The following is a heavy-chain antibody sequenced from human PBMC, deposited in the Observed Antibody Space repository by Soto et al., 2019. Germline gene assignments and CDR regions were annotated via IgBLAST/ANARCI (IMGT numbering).Heavy chain of an antibody. CDR1: GGSFSSYY. J-gene: IGHJ6*02. V-gene: IGHV4-34*01. D-gene: IGHD6-25*01. Sequence: SDTLSLTCTVYGGSFSSYYWSWIRQPPGKGLEWIGEINHSGSTNYNPSLTSRVTISVDTSKNQFSLKLNSVTAADTAVYYCAIAGYHKVYGMDVWGQGTTVTVSS. CDR3: AIAGYHKVYGMDV. CDR2: INHSGST.